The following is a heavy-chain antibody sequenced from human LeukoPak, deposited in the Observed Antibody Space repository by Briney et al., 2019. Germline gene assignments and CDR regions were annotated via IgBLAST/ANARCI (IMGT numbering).Heavy chain of an antibody. CDR1: GGSISSYY. CDR2: IYTSGST. Sequence: PSETLSLTCTVSGGSISSYYWSWIRQPAGKGLEWIGRIYTSGSTNYNPSLKSRVTMSVDTSKNQFSLKLSSVTAADTAVYYCARVLDCTNGVCYRGYYFDYWGQGTLVTVSS. V-gene: IGHV4-4*07. D-gene: IGHD2-8*01. J-gene: IGHJ4*02. CDR3: ARVLDCTNGVCYRGYYFDY.